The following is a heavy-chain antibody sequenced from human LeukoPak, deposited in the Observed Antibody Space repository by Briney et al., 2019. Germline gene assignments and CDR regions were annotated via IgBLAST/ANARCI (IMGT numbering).Heavy chain of an antibody. CDR2: IWYDGSNK. CDR3: AREAYYYDSSGLFYYYYGMDV. CDR1: GFTFSSYG. Sequence: GGSLRLSCAASGFTFSSYGMPWVRQAPGKGLEWVAVIWYDGSNKYYADSVKGRFTISRDNSKNTLYLQMNSLRAEDTAVYYCAREAYYYDSSGLFYYYYGMDVWGQGTTVTVSS. V-gene: IGHV3-33*01. D-gene: IGHD3-22*01. J-gene: IGHJ6*02.